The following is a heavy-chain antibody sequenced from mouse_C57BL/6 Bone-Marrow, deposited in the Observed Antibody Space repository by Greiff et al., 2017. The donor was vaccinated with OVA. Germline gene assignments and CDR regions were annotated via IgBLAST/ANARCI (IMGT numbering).Heavy chain of an antibody. D-gene: IGHD2-3*01. CDR3: ARYGYYAGDYAMYY. J-gene: IGHJ4*01. Sequence: QVQLQQSGAELARPGASVKLSCKASGYTFTSYGISWVKQRTGQGLEWIGEIYPRSGNTYYNEKFKGKATLTADKSSSTAYMELRSLTSEDSAVYFCARYGYYAGDYAMYYWGQGTSVTVSS. CDR2: IYPRSGNT. CDR1: GYTFTSYG. V-gene: IGHV1-81*01.